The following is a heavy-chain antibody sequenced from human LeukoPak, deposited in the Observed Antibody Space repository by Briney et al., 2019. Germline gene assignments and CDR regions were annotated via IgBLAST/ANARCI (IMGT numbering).Heavy chain of an antibody. CDR2: ISYDGSNK. Sequence: GGSLRLSCAASGFTFSSYAMHWVRQAPGKGLEWVAVISYDGSNKYYADSVKGRFTISRDNSKNTLYLQMNSLRAEDTAVYYCARDYSRIVGATIAPPACDAFDIWGQGTMVTVSS. D-gene: IGHD1-26*01. CDR1: GFTFSSYA. CDR3: ARDYSRIVGATIAPPACDAFDI. J-gene: IGHJ3*02. V-gene: IGHV3-30-3*01.